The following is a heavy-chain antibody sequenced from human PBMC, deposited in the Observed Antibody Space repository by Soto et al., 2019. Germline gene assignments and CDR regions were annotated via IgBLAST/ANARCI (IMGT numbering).Heavy chain of an antibody. CDR2: IWYDGSNK. CDR3: ARDRDYYDSSGYLN. J-gene: IGHJ4*02. V-gene: IGHV3-33*01. CDR1: GFTFSSYG. D-gene: IGHD3-22*01. Sequence: GGSLRLSCAASGFTFSSYGMHWVRQAPGKGLEWVAVIWYDGSNKYYADSVKGRFTISRDNSKNTLYLQMNSLRAEDTAVYYCARDRDYYDSSGYLNWGQGTLVTVSS.